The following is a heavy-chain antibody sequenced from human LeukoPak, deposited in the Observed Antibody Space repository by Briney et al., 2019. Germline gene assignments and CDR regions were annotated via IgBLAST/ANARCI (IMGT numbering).Heavy chain of an antibody. Sequence: GGSLRLSCAASGFTFSDYYMSWIRQAPGKGLEWVSYISSSGSTIYYADSVKGRFNISRDNAKNSLYLKMNSLRAEDTAVYYCARDYSGDIFEYWGQGTLVTVSS. CDR2: ISSSGSTI. CDR3: ARDYSGDIFEY. J-gene: IGHJ4*02. CDR1: GFTFSDYY. V-gene: IGHV3-11*01. D-gene: IGHD2-21*01.